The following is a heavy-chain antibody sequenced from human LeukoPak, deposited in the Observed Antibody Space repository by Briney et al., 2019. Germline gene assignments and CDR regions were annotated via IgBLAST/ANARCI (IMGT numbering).Heavy chain of an antibody. J-gene: IGHJ4*02. CDR2: FDPEDGET. CDR1: GYTLTELS. V-gene: IGHV1-24*01. Sequence: ASVKVSCKVSGYTLTELSMHWVRQAPGKGLEWMGGFDPEDGETIYAQKFQGRVTMTEDTSTDTAYMELSSLRSEDTAVYYCATIPTLHRDIVATIVWDRWDYWGQGTLVTVSS. CDR3: ATIPTLHRDIVATIVWDRWDY. D-gene: IGHD5-12*01.